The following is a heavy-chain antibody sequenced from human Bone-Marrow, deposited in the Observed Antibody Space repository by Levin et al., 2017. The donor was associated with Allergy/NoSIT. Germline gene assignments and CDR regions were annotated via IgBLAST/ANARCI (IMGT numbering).Heavy chain of an antibody. CDR3: ARAAGGGGRGGMDV. D-gene: IGHD2-15*01. CDR2: ISTRSDYI. CDR1: DFHFSSYG. Sequence: LSLTCAASDFHFSSYGMTWVRQAPGKGLEWVASISTRSDYIHYAESLKGRFTISRDNANNSLYLQMNRLRAEDTADYYCARAAGGGGRGGMDVWGQGTTVTVSS. V-gene: IGHV3-21*01. J-gene: IGHJ6*02.